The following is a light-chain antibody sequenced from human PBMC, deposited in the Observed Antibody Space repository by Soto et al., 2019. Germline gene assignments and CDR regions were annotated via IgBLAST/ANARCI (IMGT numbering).Light chain of an antibody. V-gene: IGKV1-39*01. CDR2: EAS. CDR1: QTVDKY. CDR3: QQNCNPPYT. Sequence: DIQMTQSPSSLSAFVGDTVTITCRASQTVDKYLNWYQQRPGKAPHLLDFEASTLQTWDPSKFFGSGSGTAFTLTIQNLQPEDVATYYCQQNCNPPYTFGQGTKLEIK. J-gene: IGKJ2*01.